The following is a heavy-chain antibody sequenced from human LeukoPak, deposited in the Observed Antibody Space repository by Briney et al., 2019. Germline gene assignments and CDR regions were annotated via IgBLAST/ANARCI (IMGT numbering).Heavy chain of an antibody. CDR2: VFHGGTT. CDR1: GYSVSSGYY. V-gene: IGHV4-38-2*01. CDR3: ARHGFCNGGNCPDY. D-gene: IGHD2-15*01. Sequence: SETLSLTCAVSGYSVSSGYYWGWIRQAPRKGLEWIGNVFHGGTTHSNPTLNSRVTVSLDTSKNQFSLKLRSVTAEDTAVYFCARHGFCNGGNCPDYWGQGILVTVSS. J-gene: IGHJ4*02.